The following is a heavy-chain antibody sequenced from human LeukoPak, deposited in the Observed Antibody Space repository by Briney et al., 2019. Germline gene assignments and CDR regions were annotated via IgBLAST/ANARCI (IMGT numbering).Heavy chain of an antibody. V-gene: IGHV4-61*02. J-gene: IGHJ4*02. Sequence: SQTLSLTCTVSGGSVSSGDYYWSWIRQPAGEGLEWIGRIYPSGNTNYNPSLKSRVTISMDTSKNRISLKVSSVTAADTAVYYCARVEATATAYFDYWGQGTLVTVSS. CDR1: GGSVSSGDYY. D-gene: IGHD5-18*01. CDR2: IYPSGNT. CDR3: ARVEATATAYFDY.